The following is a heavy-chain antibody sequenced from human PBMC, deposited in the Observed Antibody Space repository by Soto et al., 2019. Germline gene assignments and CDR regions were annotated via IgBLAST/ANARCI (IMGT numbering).Heavy chain of an antibody. Sequence: ASVKVSCKASGYTFTSYDINWVRQATGQGLEWMGWMNPNSGNTGYAQKFQGRVTMTRNTSISTAYMELSSLRSEDTAVYYCARERRNYDFWSGPRRYNWFDHWGQGTLVTVSS. V-gene: IGHV1-8*01. CDR2: MNPNSGNT. D-gene: IGHD3-3*01. CDR3: ARERRNYDFWSGPRRYNWFDH. CDR1: GYTFTSYD. J-gene: IGHJ5*02.